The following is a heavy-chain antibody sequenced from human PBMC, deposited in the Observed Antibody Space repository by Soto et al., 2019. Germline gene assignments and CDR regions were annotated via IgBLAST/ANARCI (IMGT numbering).Heavy chain of an antibody. Sequence: SETLSLTCTVSGGSISSSSYYWGWIRQPPGKGLEWIGSIYYSGSTYYNPSLKSRVSISVDTSKNQFSLKLSSVTAADTAVYYCARRLYYDSSGFEGGGMDVWGQGTTVTVSS. CDR2: IYYSGST. D-gene: IGHD3-22*01. V-gene: IGHV4-39*01. CDR1: GGSISSSSYY. J-gene: IGHJ6*02. CDR3: ARRLYYDSSGFEGGGMDV.